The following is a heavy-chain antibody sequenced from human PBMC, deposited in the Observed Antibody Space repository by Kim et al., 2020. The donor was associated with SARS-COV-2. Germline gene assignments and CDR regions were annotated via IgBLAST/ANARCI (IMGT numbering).Heavy chain of an antibody. V-gene: IGHV3-23*01. CDR3: AKAGGYDFWSAPGGY. D-gene: IGHD3-3*01. Sequence: GGSLRLSCAASGFTFSTYAMSWVRQAPGKGLEWVSAISGSGGSTYYADSVKGRFTISRDNSKNTLYLQMSSLRAEDTAVYYCAKAGGYDFWSAPGGYWGQGTLVTVSS. J-gene: IGHJ4*02. CDR1: GFTFSTYA. CDR2: ISGSGGST.